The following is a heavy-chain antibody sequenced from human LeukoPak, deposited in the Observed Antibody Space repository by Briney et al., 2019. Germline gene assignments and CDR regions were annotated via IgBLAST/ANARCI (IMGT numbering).Heavy chain of an antibody. CDR3: ATARKMVRQPKFRNNWFDP. D-gene: IGHD3-10*01. J-gene: IGHJ5*02. CDR1: GYTLTELS. V-gene: IGHV1-24*01. CDR2: FDPEDDET. Sequence: ASVKVSCKVSGYTLTELSMHWVRQAPGKGLEWMGGFDPEDDETIYAQKFQGRVTMTEDTSTDTAYMELSSLRSEDTAVYYCATARKMVRQPKFRNNWFDPWGQGTLVTVSS.